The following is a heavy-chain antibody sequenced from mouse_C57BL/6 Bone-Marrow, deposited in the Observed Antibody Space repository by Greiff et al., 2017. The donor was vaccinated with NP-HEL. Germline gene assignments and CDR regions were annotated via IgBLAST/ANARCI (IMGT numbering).Heavy chain of an antibody. Sequence: EVHLVESGGGLVKPGGSLKLSCAASGFTFSDYGMHWVRQAPEKGLEWVAYISSGSSTIYYADTVKGRFTISRDNAKNTLFLQMTSLRSEDTAMYYCARDLLWYPDYWGQGTTLTVSS. D-gene: IGHD2-1*01. CDR1: GFTFSDYG. CDR2: ISSGSSTI. V-gene: IGHV5-17*01. J-gene: IGHJ2*01. CDR3: ARDLLWYPDY.